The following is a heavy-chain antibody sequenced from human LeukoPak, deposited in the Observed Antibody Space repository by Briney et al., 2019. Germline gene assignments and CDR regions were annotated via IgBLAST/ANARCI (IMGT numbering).Heavy chain of an antibody. CDR2: IIPIHGTA. D-gene: IGHD3-10*01. J-gene: IGHJ3*02. Sequence: ASVKVSCKASGGIFSSYAISWVRQAPGQGLEWMGRIIPIHGTANYAQKFQGRVTITADKSTSTAYMELSSLRSEDTAVYYCATDNLGLLWFGGVMNDAFDIWGQGTMVTVSS. V-gene: IGHV1-69*04. CDR3: ATDNLGLLWFGGVMNDAFDI. CDR1: GGIFSSYA.